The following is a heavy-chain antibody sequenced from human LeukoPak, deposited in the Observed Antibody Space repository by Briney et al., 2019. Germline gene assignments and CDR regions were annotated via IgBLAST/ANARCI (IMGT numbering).Heavy chain of an antibody. CDR3: ARGQGAVTTH. CDR2: IYYSGST. J-gene: IGHJ4*02. Sequence: SETLSLTCTVSGGSISSYYWSWIRQPPGKGLEWIGYIYYSGSTNYNPSLKSRVTISVDTSKNQFSLKLSSVTAADTAVYYCARGQGAVTTHWGQGTLVTVSS. D-gene: IGHD4-17*01. CDR1: GGSISSYY. V-gene: IGHV4-59*12.